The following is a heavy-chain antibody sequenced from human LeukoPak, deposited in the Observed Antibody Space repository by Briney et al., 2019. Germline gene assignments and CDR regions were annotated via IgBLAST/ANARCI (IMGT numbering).Heavy chain of an antibody. CDR3: AREADYGDPYYYYMDV. J-gene: IGHJ6*03. CDR2: IYYSGST. Sequence: PSETLSLTCTVSGGSISSSSYYWGWIRQPPGKGLEWIGSIYYSGSTYYNPSLKSRVTISVDTSKNQFSLKLSSVTAADTAVYYCAREADYGDPYYYYMDVWGKGTTVTVSS. V-gene: IGHV4-39*07. D-gene: IGHD4-17*01. CDR1: GGSISSSSYY.